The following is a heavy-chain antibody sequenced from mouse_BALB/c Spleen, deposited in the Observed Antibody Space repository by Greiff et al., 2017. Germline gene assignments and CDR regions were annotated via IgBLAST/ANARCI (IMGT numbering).Heavy chain of an antibody. Sequence: VQLQQSGAELVRPGSSVKISCKASGYAFSSYWMNWVKQRPGQGLEWIGQIYPGDGDTYYNEKFKGKATLTADKSSSTAYMQLSSLTSEDSAVYFCARSLYYGSSPFAYWGQGTLVTVSA. CDR2: IYPGDGDT. CDR3: ARSLYYGSSPFAY. CDR1: GYAFSSYW. V-gene: IGHV1-80*01. D-gene: IGHD1-1*01. J-gene: IGHJ3*01.